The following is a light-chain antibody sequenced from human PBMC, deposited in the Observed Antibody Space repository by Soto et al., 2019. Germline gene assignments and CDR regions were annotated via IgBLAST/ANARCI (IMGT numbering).Light chain of an antibody. CDR2: EVS. CDR3: SSYTTSSPYV. CDR1: SSDVGDYNY. Sequence: QSVLTQPASVSGSPGQSITISCTGTSSDVGDYNYVSWYQQHPGKAPKLMIYEVSNRPSGVSNRFSGSKSGNTASLTISGLQVEDEADYYCSSYTTSSPYVFGTGTKLTVL. V-gene: IGLV2-14*01. J-gene: IGLJ1*01.